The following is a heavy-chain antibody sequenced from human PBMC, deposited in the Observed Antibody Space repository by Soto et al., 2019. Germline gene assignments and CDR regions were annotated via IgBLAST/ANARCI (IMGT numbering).Heavy chain of an antibody. Sequence: QITLKESGPTLVKPTQTLTLTCTFSGFSLSTSGVGVGWIRQPPGKALEWLAVIYWDDDKRYSPSLKSRLTFTKYTSKNQVVLTMTNMDPVDTATYYCAHIYDSSGYSPYWGQGTLVTVSS. V-gene: IGHV2-5*02. CDR3: AHIYDSSGYSPY. CDR1: GFSLSTSGVG. J-gene: IGHJ4*02. D-gene: IGHD3-22*01. CDR2: IYWDDDK.